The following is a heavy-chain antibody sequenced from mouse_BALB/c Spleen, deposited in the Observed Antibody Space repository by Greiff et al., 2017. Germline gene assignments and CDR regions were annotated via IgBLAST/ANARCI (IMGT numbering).Heavy chain of an antibody. Sequence: EVQLQESGAELVRSGASVKLSCTASGFNIKDYYMHWVKQRPEQGLEWIGWIDPENGDTEYAPKFQGKATMTADTSSNTAYLQLISLTSEDTAVYYCNFYRYDRLFDYWGQGTTLTVSS. D-gene: IGHD2-14*01. CDR1: GFNIKDYY. CDR3: NFYRYDRLFDY. V-gene: IGHV14-4*02. J-gene: IGHJ2*01. CDR2: IDPENGDT.